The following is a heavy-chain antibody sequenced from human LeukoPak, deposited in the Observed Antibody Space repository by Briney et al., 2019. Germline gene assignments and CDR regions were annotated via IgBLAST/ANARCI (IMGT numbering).Heavy chain of an antibody. D-gene: IGHD4/OR15-4a*01. CDR3: ARARSAQVLALFDP. V-gene: IGHV4-34*01. CDR1: GGSFSGYY. CDR2: INHSGST. Sequence: SETLSLTCAVYGGSFSGYYWSWIRQPPGKGLEWIGEINHSGSTNYNPSLKSRVTISVHTSKNQFSLKLSSVTAADTAVYYCARARSAQVLALFDPWGQGTLVTVSS. J-gene: IGHJ5*02.